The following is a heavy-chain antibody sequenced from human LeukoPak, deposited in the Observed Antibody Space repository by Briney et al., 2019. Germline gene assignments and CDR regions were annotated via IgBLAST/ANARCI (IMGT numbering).Heavy chain of an antibody. CDR2: ISGSGSTI. J-gene: IGHJ4*02. V-gene: IGHV3-48*03. Sequence: GGSLRLSCAASGFTFSSYEMNWVRQAPGKGLEWVSHISGSGSTIYYADSVKGRFTISRDNAKNSLSLQMNSLRAEDTAVYYCARTSYGDCAASVDYWGQGTLVTVSS. CDR1: GFTFSSYE. CDR3: ARTSYGDCAASVDY. D-gene: IGHD4-17*01.